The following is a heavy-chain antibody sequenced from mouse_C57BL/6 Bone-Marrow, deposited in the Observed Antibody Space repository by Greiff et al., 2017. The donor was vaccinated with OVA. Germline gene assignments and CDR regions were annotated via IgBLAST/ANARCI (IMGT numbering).Heavy chain of an antibody. CDR3: ESHNWARYYFDY. Sequence: EVKLVESGGGLVQPGGSLSLSCAASGFTFTDYYMSWVRQPPGKALEWLGFIRNKANGYTTEYSASVKGRFTISRDNSQSILYLQLNALRAVDSATYYWESHNWARYYFDYWGQGTTLTVSS. J-gene: IGHJ2*01. CDR1: GFTFTDYY. D-gene: IGHD4-1*01. V-gene: IGHV7-3*01. CDR2: IRNKANGYTT.